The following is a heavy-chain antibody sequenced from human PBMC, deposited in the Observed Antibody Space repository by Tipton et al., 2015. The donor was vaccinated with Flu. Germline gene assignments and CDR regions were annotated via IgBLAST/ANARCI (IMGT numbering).Heavy chain of an antibody. Sequence: QLVQSGPEVKKPGASVKVSCKASGYTFSSYEINWVRQATGQGLEWMGWMNPNSGNTGYAQKFQGRVTMTRNTSISTAYMELTSLTSEDTAVYYCARNRQQSRYFDLWGRGTLDTVSS. J-gene: IGHJ2*01. CDR2: MNPNSGNT. V-gene: IGHV1-8*01. D-gene: IGHD1-1*01. CDR1: GYTFSSYE. CDR3: ARNRQQSRYFDL.